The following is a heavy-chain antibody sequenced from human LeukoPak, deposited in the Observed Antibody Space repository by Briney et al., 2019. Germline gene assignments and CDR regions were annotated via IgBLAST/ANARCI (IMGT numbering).Heavy chain of an antibody. CDR2: INHSGST. D-gene: IGHD6-19*01. V-gene: IGHV4-34*01. Sequence: SETLSLTCAVYGGSFSGYYWSWIRQPPGKGLEWIGEINHSGSTNYNPSLKSRVTISVDTSKNQFSLKLSSVTAADTAVYYCARGLKQWLHDCFDPWGQGTLVTVSS. J-gene: IGHJ5*02. CDR3: ARGLKQWLHDCFDP. CDR1: GGSFSGYY.